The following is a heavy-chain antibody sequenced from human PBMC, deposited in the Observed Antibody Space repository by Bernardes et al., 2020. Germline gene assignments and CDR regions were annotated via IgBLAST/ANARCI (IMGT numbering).Heavy chain of an antibody. J-gene: IGHJ6*03. CDR1: GYTFNSYV. Sequence: ASVKVSFKASGYTFNSYVINWVRQAPGQGLEWLGWISPYNGNTKSAQKLQGRVTMTTDTSTTTAYMELRNLRSDDTAVYYCARDFHMDVWGKGTTVTVSS. CDR3: ARDFHMDV. CDR2: ISPYNGNT. V-gene: IGHV1-18*01.